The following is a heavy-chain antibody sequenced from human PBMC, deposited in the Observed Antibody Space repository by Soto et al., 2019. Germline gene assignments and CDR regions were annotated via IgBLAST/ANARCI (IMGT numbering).Heavy chain of an antibody. J-gene: IGHJ5*02. Sequence: QVQLQESGPGLVTPSETLSLTCSVSGGSISSYSWSWIRQPPGKGLEWIGYIFYSGSTNQNPSLKSRVTISVDTSKNQFSLKRSSVTAADTAVYYCARTALGWFDPWCQGTLVTVSS. CDR1: GGSISSYS. CDR3: ARTALGWFDP. CDR2: IFYSGST. D-gene: IGHD2-21*02. V-gene: IGHV4-59*01.